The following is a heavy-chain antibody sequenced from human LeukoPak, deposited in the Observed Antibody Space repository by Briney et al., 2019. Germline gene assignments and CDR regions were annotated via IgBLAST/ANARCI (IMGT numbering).Heavy chain of an antibody. Sequence: PSETLSLTCTVSGGSISSYYWSWIRQPAGKGLEWIGRIYTSGSTNYNPSLKSRVTMSVDTSKNQFSLKLSSVTAADTAVYYCARELRGAAAGTYWFDPWGQGTLVTVSS. J-gene: IGHJ5*02. CDR1: GGSISSYY. V-gene: IGHV4-4*07. CDR3: ARELRGAAAGTYWFDP. D-gene: IGHD6-13*01. CDR2: IYTSGST.